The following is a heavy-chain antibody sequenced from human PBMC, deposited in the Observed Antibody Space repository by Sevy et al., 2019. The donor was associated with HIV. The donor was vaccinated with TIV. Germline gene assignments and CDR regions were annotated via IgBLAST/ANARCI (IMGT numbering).Heavy chain of an antibody. D-gene: IGHD5-18*01. J-gene: IGHJ5*02. CDR1: GGTFSSYA. CDR2: IIPIFGTA. Sequence: ASVKVSCKASGGTFSSYAISWVRQAPGQGLEWMGGIIPIFGTANYAQKFQGRVTITADESTSTAYMELSSLRSEDTAVYYCARIQPPVRGWFDPWGQGTLVTVSS. V-gene: IGHV1-69*13. CDR3: ARIQPPVRGWFDP.